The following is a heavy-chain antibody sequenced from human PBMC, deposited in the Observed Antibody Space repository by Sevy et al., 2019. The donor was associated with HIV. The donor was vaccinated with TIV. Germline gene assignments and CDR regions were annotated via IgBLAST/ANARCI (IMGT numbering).Heavy chain of an antibody. CDR2: IKSKTDGGTT. J-gene: IGHJ3*02. CDR1: GFTFSNAW. Sequence: GGSLRLSCAASGFTFSNAWMSWVRQAPGKGLEWVGRIKSKTDGGTTDYAEPVKGRFTISRDDSKNTLYLQMNSLKTGETAMYYWTTDPGRLDCSGGSGSASADAFDIWGKGTMVTVSS. D-gene: IGHD2-15*01. CDR3: TTDPGRLDCSGGSGSASADAFDI. V-gene: IGHV3-15*01.